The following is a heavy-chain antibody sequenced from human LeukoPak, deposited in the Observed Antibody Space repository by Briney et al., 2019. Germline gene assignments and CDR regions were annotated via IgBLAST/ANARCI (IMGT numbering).Heavy chain of an antibody. Sequence: PSETLSLTCTVSGDPVSRGSYYWSWIRQPPGKELEWIGYVYHTGSTNYNPSLKSRVTISVDTSKNVFSLKMTSVTAADTAVYYCARVFASGWYSRYDPWGQGTLVTVSS. D-gene: IGHD6-19*01. CDR3: ARVFASGWYSRYDP. CDR2: VYHTGST. V-gene: IGHV4-61*01. CDR1: GDPVSRGSYY. J-gene: IGHJ5*02.